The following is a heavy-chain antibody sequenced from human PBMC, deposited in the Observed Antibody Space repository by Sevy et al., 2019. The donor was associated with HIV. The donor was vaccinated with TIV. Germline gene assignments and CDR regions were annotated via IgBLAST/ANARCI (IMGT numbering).Heavy chain of an antibody. CDR1: GFTFSSYA. CDR3: ARCRSITMVRGVIGTNDAFDI. D-gene: IGHD3-10*01. J-gene: IGHJ3*02. CDR2: ISYDGSNK. V-gene: IGHV3-30-3*01. Sequence: GGSLRLSCAASGFTFSSYAMHWVRQAPGKGLEWVAVISYDGSNKYYADSVKGRFTISRDNSKNTLYLQMNSLRAEDTALYYCARCRSITMVRGVIGTNDAFDIWGQGTMVTVSS.